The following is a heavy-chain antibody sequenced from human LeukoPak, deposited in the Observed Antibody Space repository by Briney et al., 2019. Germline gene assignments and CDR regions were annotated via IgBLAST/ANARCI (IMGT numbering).Heavy chain of an antibody. Sequence: PSETLSLTCTVSGGSISSYYWSWIRQPPGEGLEWIGYIYYSGSTNYNPSLKSRVTISVDTSKNQFSLKLSSVTAADTAVYYCATARGYSSSIFDPWGQGTLVTVSS. CDR2: IYYSGST. CDR1: GGSISSYY. J-gene: IGHJ5*02. V-gene: IGHV4-59*08. D-gene: IGHD6-13*01. CDR3: ATARGYSSSIFDP.